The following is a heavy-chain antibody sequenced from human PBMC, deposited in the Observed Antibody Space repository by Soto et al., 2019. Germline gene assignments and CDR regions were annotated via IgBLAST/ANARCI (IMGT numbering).Heavy chain of an antibody. D-gene: IGHD6-13*01. CDR1: GGSFSGYY. Sequence: SETLSLTCAVYGGSFSGYYWSWIRQPPGKGLEWIGEINHSGSTNYNPSLKSRVTISVDTSKNQFSLKLSSVTAVDMTVYYCARTGGSSWYYFDYWGQGTLVTVSS. CDR2: INHSGST. CDR3: ARTGGSSWYYFDY. J-gene: IGHJ4*02. V-gene: IGHV4-34*01.